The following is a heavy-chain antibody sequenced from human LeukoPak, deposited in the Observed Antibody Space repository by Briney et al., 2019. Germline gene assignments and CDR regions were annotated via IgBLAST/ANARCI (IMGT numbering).Heavy chain of an antibody. J-gene: IGHJ4*02. V-gene: IGHV3-53*01. CDR2: IYSGGST. CDR1: GFTVSSNY. CDR3: ASRTSGGFYYDH. Sequence: TGGSLRLSCAASGFTVSSNYMSWVRQAPGKGLEWVSVIYSGGSTYYADSVKGRFTISRDNSKNTVYLQMNSLRAEDTAVYYCASRTSGGFYYDHWGQGALVTVSS. D-gene: IGHD2-15*01.